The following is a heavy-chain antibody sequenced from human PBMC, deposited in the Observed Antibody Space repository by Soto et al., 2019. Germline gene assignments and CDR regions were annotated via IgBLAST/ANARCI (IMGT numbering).Heavy chain of an antibody. Sequence: EVQLVESGGGLVKPGGSLRLSCAVSGFSFNNAWMNWVRQAPGKGLEWVGHIKSKTDGGTTDYGASVKGRFTISRDDSKHMLYMQINSLRTEDTAVYYGPTDVWPFRGWDYWGRGTLVTVSS. CDR3: PTDVWPFRGWDY. CDR1: GFSFNNAW. V-gene: IGHV3-15*07. D-gene: IGHD2-15*01. CDR2: IKSKTDGGTT. J-gene: IGHJ4*02.